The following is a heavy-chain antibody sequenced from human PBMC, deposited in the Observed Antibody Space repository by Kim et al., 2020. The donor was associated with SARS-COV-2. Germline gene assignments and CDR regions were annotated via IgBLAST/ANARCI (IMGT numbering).Heavy chain of an antibody. V-gene: IGHV4-39*01. CDR1: GGSISSSSGYY. CDR3: ARRGTRAISTLLDP. D-gene: IGHD3-16*01. CDR2: LYYGGST. Sequence: SETLSLTCTVSGGSISSSSGYYWGWLRQPPGKGLEWIGALYYGGSTYYNPSLKSRVTISADTSKNQFSLNLSSVTAADTAVYYCARRGTRAISTLLDPCGQRTLITVSS. J-gene: IGHJ5*02.